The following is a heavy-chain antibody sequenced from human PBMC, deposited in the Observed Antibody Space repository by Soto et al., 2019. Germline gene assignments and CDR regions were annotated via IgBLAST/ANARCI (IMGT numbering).Heavy chain of an antibody. CDR2: IIPIFGTA. CDR3: ASHSGSSPEGRYYYGMDV. Sequence: QVQLVQSGAEVKKPGSSVKVSCKASGGTFSSYAISWVRQAPGQGLEWMGGIIPIFGTADYAQKFQGRVTLTAXEXTXTXXMELSSLRSEDTAVYYCASHSGSSPEGRYYYGMDVWGQGTTVTVSS. J-gene: IGHJ6*02. CDR1: GGTFSSYA. D-gene: IGHD1-26*01. V-gene: IGHV1-69*12.